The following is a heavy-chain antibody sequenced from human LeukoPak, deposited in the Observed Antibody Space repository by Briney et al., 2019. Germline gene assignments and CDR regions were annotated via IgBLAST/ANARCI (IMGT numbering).Heavy chain of an antibody. CDR3: ARCGNPNNDHYYGLDV. J-gene: IGHJ6*02. D-gene: IGHD1-26*01. V-gene: IGHV3-11*03. CDR1: GFTFNDYQ. Sequence: GGSLRLSCRASGFTFNDYQMSWLRQAPGKGLEWVSYISISGSYINHTDSVKGRFTISRDNAKNSLYLQMTSLRAEDTAVYYCARCGNPNNDHYYGLDVWGQGTTVTVSS. CDR2: ISISGSYI.